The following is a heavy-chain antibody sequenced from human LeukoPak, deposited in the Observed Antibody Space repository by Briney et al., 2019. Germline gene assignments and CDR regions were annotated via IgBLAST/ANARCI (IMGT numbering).Heavy chain of an antibody. CDR3: ARRHSSGWTPEPWVHGFGY. CDR2: INHSGST. D-gene: IGHD3-22*01. CDR1: GGSFSGYY. Sequence: SETLSLTCAVYGGSFSGYYWSWIRQPPGKGLEWIGEINHSGSTNYNPSLKSRVTISVDTSKNQFSLKLSSVTAADTAVYYCARRHSSGWTPEPWVHGFGYWGQGTLVTVSS. J-gene: IGHJ4*02. V-gene: IGHV4-34*01.